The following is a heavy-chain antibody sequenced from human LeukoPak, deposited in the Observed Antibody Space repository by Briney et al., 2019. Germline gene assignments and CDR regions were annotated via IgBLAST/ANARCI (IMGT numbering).Heavy chain of an antibody. D-gene: IGHD6-19*01. CDR1: GYTFSGYH. J-gene: IGHJ4*02. CDR2: MNPKTGGT. V-gene: IGHV1-2*02. CDR3: ARDFPDYSSHFDY. Sequence: GASVKVSCKASGYTFSGYHIHWVRQAPGQGLEWVGWMNPKTGGTNYAQKFQGRVTLTRDTSISTAYMELSSLRSDDTAVYYCARDFPDYSSHFDYWGQGTLVTVSS.